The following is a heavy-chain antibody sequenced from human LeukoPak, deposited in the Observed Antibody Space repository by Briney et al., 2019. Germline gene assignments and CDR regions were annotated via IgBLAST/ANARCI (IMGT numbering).Heavy chain of an antibody. Sequence: PGRSMRLSCAASGLTLSAYGIHWVRQPPGKGLEWVAVISYDGSDKYYADSVKGRFTISRDNSKNTLYLQMDSLEVEDTAVYFCAKDDRVFWKAFDIWGQGTMVTVSS. CDR2: ISYDGSDK. CDR1: GLTLSAYG. CDR3: AKDDRVFWKAFDI. V-gene: IGHV3-30*18. D-gene: IGHD1-1*01. J-gene: IGHJ3*02.